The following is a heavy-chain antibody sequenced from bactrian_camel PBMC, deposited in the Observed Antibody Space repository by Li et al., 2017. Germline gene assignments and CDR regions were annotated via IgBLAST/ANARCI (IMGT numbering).Heavy chain of an antibody. J-gene: IGHJ4*01. Sequence: HVQLVESGGGSVQAGGSLRLACTAPGYMYTRNCLGWFRRNQGTERAGVAAIYTGDGTTHYGESVKGRFTISQDAAKNTVYLQMNNLKPEDTAMYFCGAEPGRCLLGLTWERAWPRGNWGQGTQVTVS. D-gene: IGHD2*01. V-gene: IGHV3S54*01. CDR1: GYMYTRNC. CDR3: GAEPGRCLLGLTWERAWPRGN. CDR2: IYTGDGTT.